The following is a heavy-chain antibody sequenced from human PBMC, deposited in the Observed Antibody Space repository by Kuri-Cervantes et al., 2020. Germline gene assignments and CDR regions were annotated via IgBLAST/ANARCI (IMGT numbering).Heavy chain of an antibody. CDR3: ARVRRYDSSGYPANWFDP. CDR1: GGSFSGYY. V-gene: IGHV4-59*01. D-gene: IGHD3-22*01. CDR2: IYYSGST. Sequence: SQTLSLTCAVYGGSFSGYYWSWIRQPPGKGLEWIGYIYYSGSTNYNPSLKSRVTISLGTSKNQFSLKVSSVTAADTAVYYCARVRRYDSSGYPANWFDPWGQGTLVTVSS. J-gene: IGHJ5*02.